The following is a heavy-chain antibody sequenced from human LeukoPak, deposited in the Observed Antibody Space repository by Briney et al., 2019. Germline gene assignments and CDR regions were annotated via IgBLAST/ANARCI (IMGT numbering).Heavy chain of an antibody. CDR2: INPNSGGT. CDR3: ATGLYCSSTSCYHR. Sequence: ASVKLSCKASGYTFTGYYMHWVRQAPGQGLEWMGWINPNSGGTNYAQKFQGRVTMTRDTSISTAYMELSRLRSDDTAVYYCATGLYCSSTSCYHRWGQGTLVTVSS. V-gene: IGHV1-2*02. J-gene: IGHJ4*02. D-gene: IGHD2-2*01. CDR1: GYTFTGYY.